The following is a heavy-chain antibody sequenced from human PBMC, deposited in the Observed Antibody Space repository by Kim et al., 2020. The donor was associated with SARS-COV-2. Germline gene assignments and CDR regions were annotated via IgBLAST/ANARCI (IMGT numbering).Heavy chain of an antibody. CDR2: IATTGSSI. Sequence: GGSLRLSCAASAFTFSSYSMSWVRQAPGKGLEWVSYIATTGSSIYYADSVKGRFTISRDNAKNSLFLQMNSLRDEDTAVYYCAGGGSPVYWGQGNQVTDS. D-gene: IGHD3-16*01. CDR3: AGGGSPVY. V-gene: IGHV3-48*02. CDR1: AFTFSSYS. J-gene: IGHJ4*02.